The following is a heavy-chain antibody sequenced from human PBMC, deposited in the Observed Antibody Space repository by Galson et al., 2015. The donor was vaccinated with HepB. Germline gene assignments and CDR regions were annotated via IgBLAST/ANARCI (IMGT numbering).Heavy chain of an antibody. J-gene: IGHJ3*02. D-gene: IGHD6-13*01. CDR3: ARDQYQQLLNRFNWACYI. CDR1: GFTFSSYS. CDR2: ISSSSSTI. V-gene: IGHV3-48*02. Sequence: SLRLSCAASGFTFSSYSMNWVRQAPGKGLEWVSYISSSSSTIYYADSVKGRFTISRDNAKNSLYLQMNSLRDEDTAVYYCARDQYQQLLNRFNWACYIGGQGTMVTVYS.